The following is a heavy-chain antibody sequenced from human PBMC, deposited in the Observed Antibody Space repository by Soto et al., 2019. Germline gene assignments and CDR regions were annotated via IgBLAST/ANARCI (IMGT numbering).Heavy chain of an antibody. CDR3: ARDGRSSSYDF. D-gene: IGHD6-13*01. J-gene: IGHJ4*02. CDR2: IIPNFGTP. CDR1: GGTFSTYG. V-gene: IGHV1-69*18. Sequence: QVQLVQSGAEVKKPGSSVKVSYKSSGGTFSTYGINWVRQAPGQGLEWMGMIIPNFGTPTYAQKFRGRVSITADESTSTAYMELSSLTSDDTAFYYCARDGRSSSYDFWGQGTLVTVSS.